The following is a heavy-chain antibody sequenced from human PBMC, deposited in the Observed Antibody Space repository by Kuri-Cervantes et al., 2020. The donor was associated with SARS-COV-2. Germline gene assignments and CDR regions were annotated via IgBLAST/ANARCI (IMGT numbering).Heavy chain of an antibody. CDR1: GFTFSSYW. CDR3: ARANVVVPAATGFDP. CDR2: IKQDGSEK. Sequence: GESLKISCAASGFTFSSYWMSWVRQAPGKGLEWVANIKQDGSEKYYVDSVKGRFTISRDNAKNSLYLQMNSLRAEDTAVYYCARANVVVPAATGFDPWGQGTLVTVSS. D-gene: IGHD2-2*01. J-gene: IGHJ5*02. V-gene: IGHV3-7*01.